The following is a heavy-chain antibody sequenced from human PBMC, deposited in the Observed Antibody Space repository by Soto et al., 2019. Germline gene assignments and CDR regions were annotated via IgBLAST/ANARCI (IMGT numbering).Heavy chain of an antibody. J-gene: IGHJ3*01. CDR2: ISYDGSYQ. V-gene: IGHV3-30*18. CDR1: GFTFSSDG. Sequence: PGGSLRLSCAASGFTFSSDGMHWVRQAPGKGLEWVAVISYDGSYQYYVDSVKGRFTISRDNSKNTLYLQMNSLRAEDTAVYYCAKDEISKTIRGGAFNFWGQGTMVTVSS. D-gene: IGHD1-7*01. CDR3: AKDEISKTIRGGAFNF.